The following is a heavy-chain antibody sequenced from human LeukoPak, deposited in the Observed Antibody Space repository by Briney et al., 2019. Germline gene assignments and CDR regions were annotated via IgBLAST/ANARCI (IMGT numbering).Heavy chain of an antibody. V-gene: IGHV3-23*01. D-gene: IGHD1-14*01. CDR2: IRGNGET. J-gene: IGHJ4*02. CDR3: ARASWVSTTDAVR. CDR1: GLSFSSFA. Sequence: GGSLRLTCVATGLSFSSFAMSWVRQGPARGLEWVSSIRGNGETFYGDSVKGWFTLYSDSSTNTVYFQLNNLRVEDTAIYYCARASWVSTTDAVRWGQGTLVTVSS.